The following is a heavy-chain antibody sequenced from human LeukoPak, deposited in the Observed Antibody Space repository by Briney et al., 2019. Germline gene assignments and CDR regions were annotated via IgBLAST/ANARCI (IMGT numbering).Heavy chain of an antibody. D-gene: IGHD4-23*01. CDR3: AKAVESGGLFDS. CDR1: GFTFINYA. CDR2: ITNGATGT. Sequence: GGSLRLSCAASGFTFINYAMTWVRQAPGKGLEWVSTITNGATGTFYADSVKGRFTISGDNSRNTVYLQMNSLRAEDTAVYYCAKAVESGGLFDSWGQGTLVTVSS. J-gene: IGHJ4*02. V-gene: IGHV3-23*01.